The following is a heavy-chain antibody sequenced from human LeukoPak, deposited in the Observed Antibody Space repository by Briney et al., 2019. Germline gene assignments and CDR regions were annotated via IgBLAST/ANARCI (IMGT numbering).Heavy chain of an antibody. J-gene: IGHJ4*02. CDR2: INHSGST. V-gene: IGHV4-34*01. CDR3: ARVIAVAGRSPFDY. CDR1: GGSFSGYY. Sequence: SETLSLTCAVYGGSFSGYYWSWIRQPPGKGLEWIGEINHSGSTNYNPSLKSRVTISVDTSMNQFSLKLSSVTAADTAVYYCARVIAVAGRSPFDYWGQGTLVTVSS. D-gene: IGHD6-19*01.